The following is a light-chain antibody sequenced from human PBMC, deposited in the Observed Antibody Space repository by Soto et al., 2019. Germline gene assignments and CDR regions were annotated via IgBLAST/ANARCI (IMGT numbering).Light chain of an antibody. CDR3: MQALQTPYT. J-gene: IGKJ2*01. V-gene: IGKV2-28*01. CDR1: QSLLHSNGYHY. CDR2: LGS. Sequence: DIVMTQSPLSLPVTPGEPASISCRSSQSLLHSNGYHYLGWYLQKPGQSPQLLIYLGSNRASGVPGRFSGSGSGTDFTLKISRVEAEDVGVYYCMQALQTPYTFGQGTKLEIK.